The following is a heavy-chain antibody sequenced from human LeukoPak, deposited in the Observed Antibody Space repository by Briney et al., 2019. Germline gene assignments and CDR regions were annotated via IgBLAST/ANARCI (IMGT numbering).Heavy chain of an antibody. CDR3: ARIERGTFDY. J-gene: IGHJ4*02. CDR2: ISGSSSYI. CDR1: GFTFSSYS. D-gene: IGHD1/OR15-1a*01. Sequence: PGGSLRLSCAASGFTFSSYSMNWVRQAPGKGLEWVSSISGSSSYIYYADSVKGRFTISRDNAKNSLYLQMNSLRAEDTAVYYCARIERGTFDYWGQGTLVTVSS. V-gene: IGHV3-21*01.